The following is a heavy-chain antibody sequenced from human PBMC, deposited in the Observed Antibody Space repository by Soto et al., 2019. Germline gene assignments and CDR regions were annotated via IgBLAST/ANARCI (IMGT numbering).Heavy chain of an antibody. V-gene: IGHV3-30*03. CDR3: ARDSGWPILNFDN. CDR2: SSYDGRET. J-gene: IGHJ4*02. CDR1: DFDFRSYG. D-gene: IGHD3-10*01. Sequence: PGGSLGLSCAASDFDFRSYGIHWVRQAPGKGLEWVAASSYDGRETFYADSAKGRFTVSKEMSKNTAFLQMNALRHEDTAVYFCARDSGWPILNFDNWGQGTPVTVSS.